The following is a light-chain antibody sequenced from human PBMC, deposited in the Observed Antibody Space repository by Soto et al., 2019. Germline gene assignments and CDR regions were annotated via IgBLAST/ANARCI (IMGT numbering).Light chain of an antibody. CDR2: GAS. J-gene: IGKJ1*01. CDR3: QQYNSYSWT. CDR1: QGIGNA. Sequence: AIQMTQSPSSLSASLGDRVTISCRASQGIGNALGWYQQKPGKPPKVLIYGASNLQSGVPPRFRGSGSGTEFTLTISSLQPDDFEPYYCQQYNSYSWTFGQGTKVDIK. V-gene: IGKV1-6*01.